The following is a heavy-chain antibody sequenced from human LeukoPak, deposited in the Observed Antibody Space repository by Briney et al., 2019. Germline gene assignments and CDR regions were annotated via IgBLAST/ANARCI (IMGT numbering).Heavy chain of an antibody. CDR2: INPYSGVT. CDR1: GYTFTDYN. CDR3: ARGGCSSTSCYAYDY. V-gene: IGHV1-2*02. Sequence: ASVTVTFQASGYTFTDYNVHWVRQAPGQGLEWMGWINPYSGVTNYAQKFQARVTMTRDTSIRTAYMEMSSLESEDTAVYYCARGGCSSTSCYAYDYWGQGTMVAVSS. D-gene: IGHD2-2*01. J-gene: IGHJ4*02.